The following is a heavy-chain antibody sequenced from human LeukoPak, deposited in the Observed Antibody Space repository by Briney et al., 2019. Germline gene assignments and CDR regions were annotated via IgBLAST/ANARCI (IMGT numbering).Heavy chain of an antibody. D-gene: IGHD1-26*01. Sequence: AASVKVSCKASGYTFTTYLIHWVRQAPGQGLEWLGELHPVTGGTNYAQKFQGRVTMTRDTSTSPVYLDLSSLTSADTAVYLCARDPPNGRPDAYDIWGQATRVTVSS. V-gene: IGHV1-46*01. CDR3: ARDPPNGRPDAYDI. CDR1: GYTFTTYL. CDR2: LHPVTGGT. J-gene: IGHJ3*02.